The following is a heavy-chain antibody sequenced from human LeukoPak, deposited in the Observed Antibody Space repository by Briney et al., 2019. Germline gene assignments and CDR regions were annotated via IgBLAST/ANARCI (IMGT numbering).Heavy chain of an antibody. D-gene: IGHD2-2*01. Sequence: SETLSLTCAASGGSISSYYWSWIRQPPGKGLEWIGYIYYSGSTNYNPSLKSRVTISVDPSKNQFSLKLSSVTAADTAVYYCARGCSSTSCQIGSALVYWGQGTLVTVSS. CDR3: ARGCSSTSCQIGSALVY. CDR1: GGSISSYY. V-gene: IGHV4-59*01. CDR2: IYYSGST. J-gene: IGHJ4*02.